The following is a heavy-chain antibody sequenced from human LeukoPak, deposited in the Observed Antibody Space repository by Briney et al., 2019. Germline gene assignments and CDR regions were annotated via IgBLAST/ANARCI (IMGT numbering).Heavy chain of an antibody. V-gene: IGHV3-7*01. CDR1: GFTFDDYG. J-gene: IGHJ4*02. CDR3: ARETYCSGGSCYSRVTMAFDY. D-gene: IGHD2-15*01. CDR2: IKQDGSEK. Sequence: PGGSLRLSCAASGFTFDDYGMSWVRQAPGKGLKWVANIKQDGSEKYYVDSVKGRFTISRDNAKNSLYLQMNSLRAEDTAVYYCARETYCSGGSCYSRVTMAFDYWGQGTLVTVSS.